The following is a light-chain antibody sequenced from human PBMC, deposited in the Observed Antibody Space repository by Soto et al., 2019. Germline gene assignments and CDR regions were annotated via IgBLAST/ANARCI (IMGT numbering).Light chain of an antibody. CDR3: QQYGSSPAT. CDR2: GAS. V-gene: IGKV3-20*01. Sequence: IVFTHSPGTLSLSSWETATHPCPASQSVSSSYLAWYQQKPGQAPRLLIYGASSRATGIPDRFSGSGSGTDFTLTISRLEPEDFAVYYCQQYGSSPATFGQGTKVDIK. J-gene: IGKJ1*01. CDR1: QSVSSSY.